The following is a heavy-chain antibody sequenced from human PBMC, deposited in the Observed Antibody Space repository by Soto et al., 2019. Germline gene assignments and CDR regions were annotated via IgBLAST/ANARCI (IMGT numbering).Heavy chain of an antibody. J-gene: IGHJ5*02. Sequence: SETLSLTCTVSGCSISSYYWSWIRQPPGKGLEWIGYIYYSGSTNYNPSLKSRVTISVDTSKGQFSLKLSSVTAADTAVYYCARARTPYYYDNTGYFLFDPWGQGTLVTVSS. CDR1: GCSISSYY. CDR2: IYYSGST. D-gene: IGHD3-22*01. V-gene: IGHV4-59*01. CDR3: ARARTPYYYDNTGYFLFDP.